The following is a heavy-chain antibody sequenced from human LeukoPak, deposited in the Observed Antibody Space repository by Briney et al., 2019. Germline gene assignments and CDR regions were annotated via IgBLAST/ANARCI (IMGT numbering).Heavy chain of an antibody. CDR2: ISYDGSNK. J-gene: IGHJ6*02. D-gene: IGHD3-3*01. V-gene: IGHV3-30-3*01. CDR1: GFTFSSYA. Sequence: PGGSLRLSCAASGFTFSSYAMHWVRQAPGKGLEWVAVISYDGSNKYYADSVKGRFTISRDNSKNTLYLQMNSLRAEDTAVYYCARENYDFWSGYFSYYGMDVWGQGTTVTVSS. CDR3: ARENYDFWSGYFSYYGMDV.